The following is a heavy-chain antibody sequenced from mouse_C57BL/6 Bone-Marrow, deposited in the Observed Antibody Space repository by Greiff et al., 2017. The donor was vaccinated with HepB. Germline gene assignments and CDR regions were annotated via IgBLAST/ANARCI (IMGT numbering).Heavy chain of an antibody. CDR2: IYPRSGNT. J-gene: IGHJ2*01. CDR1: GYTFTSYG. CDR3: ARTVVEYYFDY. V-gene: IGHV1-81*01. Sequence: VMLVESGAELARPGASVKLSCKASGYTFTSYGISWVKQRTGQGLEWIGEIYPRSGNTYYNEKFKGKATLTSDKSSSTAYMELRSLTSEDSAVYFCARTVVEYYFDYWGQGTTLTVSS. D-gene: IGHD1-1*01.